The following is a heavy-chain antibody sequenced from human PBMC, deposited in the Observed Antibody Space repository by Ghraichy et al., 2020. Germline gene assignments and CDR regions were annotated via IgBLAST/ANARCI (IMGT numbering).Heavy chain of an antibody. V-gene: IGHV3-23*01. Sequence: GGSLRLSCAASGFTFSSYAMSWVRQAPGKGLEWVSAFSGSGGSTYYADSVKGRFTISRDNSKNTVYLQMNSLRAEDTAVYYCAIRDFGANSPGYWGQGTLVTVSS. CDR2: FSGSGGST. CDR1: GFTFSSYA. J-gene: IGHJ4*02. D-gene: IGHD4-23*01. CDR3: AIRDFGANSPGY.